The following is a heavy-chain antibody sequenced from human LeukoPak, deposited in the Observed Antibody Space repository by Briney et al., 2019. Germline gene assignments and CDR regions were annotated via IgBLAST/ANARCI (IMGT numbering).Heavy chain of an antibody. D-gene: IGHD2-15*01. Sequence: ASVQVSCKASGYTFTGYYMHWVRQAPGQGLAWMGWINPNSGGTNHAQKFQGRVTMTRDTSISTAYMELSRLRSDDTAVYYCARPYCSGGSCYRWFDPWGQGTLVTVSS. CDR1: GYTFTGYY. CDR2: INPNSGGT. V-gene: IGHV1-2*02. CDR3: ARPYCSGGSCYRWFDP. J-gene: IGHJ5*02.